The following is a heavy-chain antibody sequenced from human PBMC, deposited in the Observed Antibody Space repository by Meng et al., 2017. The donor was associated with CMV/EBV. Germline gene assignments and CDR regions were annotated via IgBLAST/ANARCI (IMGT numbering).Heavy chain of an antibody. J-gene: IGHJ6*02. Sequence: ASVKVSCKASGYTFTSYYLHWVRQAPGQGLEWMGIINPSGGSTSYAQKFQGRVTMTRDTSTSTVYMELSSLRSEDTAVYYCARGHPQGQLADYYYGMDVWGQGPTVTVSS. D-gene: IGHD6-6*01. V-gene: IGHV1-46*01. CDR1: GYTFTSYY. CDR2: INPSGGST. CDR3: ARGHPQGQLADYYYGMDV.